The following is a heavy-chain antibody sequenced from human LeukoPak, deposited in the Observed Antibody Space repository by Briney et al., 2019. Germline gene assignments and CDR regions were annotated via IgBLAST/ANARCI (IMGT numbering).Heavy chain of an antibody. D-gene: IGHD4-23*01. CDR2: INSDGSST. V-gene: IGHV3-74*01. CDR1: GFTFSSYW. Sequence: PGGSLRLSCAASGFTFSSYWMHWVRQAPGKGLVWVSRINSDGSSTSYADSVKGRFTISRDNAKNTLYLQMNSLRAEDTAVYYCANEGPVYGGNSGEWGQGTLVTVSS. CDR3: ANEGPVYGGNSGE. J-gene: IGHJ4*02.